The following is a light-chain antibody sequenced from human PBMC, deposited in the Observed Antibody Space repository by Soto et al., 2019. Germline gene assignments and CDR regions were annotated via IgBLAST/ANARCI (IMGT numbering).Light chain of an antibody. Sequence: DIQMTQSPSTLSASVGDRVTITCRASQSISSWLAWYQQKPGKAPKLLIYKASGLESGVPSRFSGSGSGTDFTLTISSLQPDDFATYYCQQYESHSPLTFGGGTKVDIK. J-gene: IGKJ4*01. CDR1: QSISSW. CDR2: KAS. CDR3: QQYESHSPLT. V-gene: IGKV1-5*03.